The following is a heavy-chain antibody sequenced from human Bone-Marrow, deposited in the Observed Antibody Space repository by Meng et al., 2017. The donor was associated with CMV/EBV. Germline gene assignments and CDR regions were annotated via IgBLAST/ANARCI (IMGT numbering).Heavy chain of an antibody. CDR2: MNPNSGNT. CDR3: ARSDSSSSYYYYGMDV. Sequence: ASVQVSCKASGYTFTSYDINWVRQATGQGLEWMGWMNPNSGNTGYAQKFQGRVTITRNTAISTAYMELSSLRSEDTAVYYCARSDSSSSYYYYGMDVWGQGTTVTVSS. D-gene: IGHD6-6*01. V-gene: IGHV1-8*03. J-gene: IGHJ6*02. CDR1: GYTFTSYD.